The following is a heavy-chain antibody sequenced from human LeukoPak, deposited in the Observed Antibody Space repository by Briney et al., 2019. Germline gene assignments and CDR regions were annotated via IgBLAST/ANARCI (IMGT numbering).Heavy chain of an antibody. CDR3: AVPYYYDSSGYYHIFDY. J-gene: IGHJ4*02. V-gene: IGHV1-2*02. CDR1: GYTFTGYY. D-gene: IGHD3-22*01. CDR2: INPNSGGT. Sequence: ASVKVSCKASGYTFTGYYMHWVRQAPGQGLEWMGWINPNSGGTNYAQKLQGRVTMTRDTSISTAYMELSRLRSDDTAVYYCAVPYYYDSSGYYHIFDYWGQGTLVTVSS.